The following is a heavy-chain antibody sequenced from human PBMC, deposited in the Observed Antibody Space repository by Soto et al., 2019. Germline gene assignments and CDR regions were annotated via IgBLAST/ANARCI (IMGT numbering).Heavy chain of an antibody. D-gene: IGHD3-10*01. CDR2: IIPLFGTA. J-gene: IGHJ4*02. V-gene: IGHV1-69*13. CDR1: GGTFSSET. CDR3: ATELGENPASPFDA. Sequence: SVKVSCKASGGTFSSETLGWVRQAPGQGLEWVGGIIPLFGTASYAQKFQGRVTTTADESTSTVYMELSSLRSDDTAVYFCATELGENPASPFDAWGQGTLVTVSS.